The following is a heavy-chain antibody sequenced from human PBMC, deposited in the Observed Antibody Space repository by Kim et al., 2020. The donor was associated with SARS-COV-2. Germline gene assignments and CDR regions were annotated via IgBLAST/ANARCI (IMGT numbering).Heavy chain of an antibody. CDR2: INQDGGEK. CDR3: EAYSNGIYY. CDR1: GFTFNNFW. Sequence: GGSLRLSCAASGFTFNNFWVTWVRQAPGKGLEWVANINQDGGEKHYVDSVKGRFTISRDNAKNSLYLQMNSLRGEDTALYYCEAYSNGIYYWGQGTLVTV. V-gene: IGHV3-7*01. D-gene: IGHD4-4*01. J-gene: IGHJ4*02.